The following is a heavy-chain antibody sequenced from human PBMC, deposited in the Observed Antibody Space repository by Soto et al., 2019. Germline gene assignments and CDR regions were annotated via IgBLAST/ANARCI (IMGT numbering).Heavy chain of an antibody. CDR3: VRATVTIFGVVIYYFDY. Sequence: ASVKVSCKASGYTFTSYGISWVRQAPGQGLEWMGWISAYNGNTNYAQKLQGRVTMTTDTSTSTAYMELRSLRSDDTAVYYCVRATVTIFGVVIYYFDYWGQGTLVTVSS. D-gene: IGHD3-3*01. V-gene: IGHV1-18*01. CDR1: GYTFTSYG. CDR2: ISAYNGNT. J-gene: IGHJ4*02.